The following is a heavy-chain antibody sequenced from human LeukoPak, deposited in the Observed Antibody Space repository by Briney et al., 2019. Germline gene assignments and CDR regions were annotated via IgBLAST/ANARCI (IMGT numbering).Heavy chain of an antibody. CDR2: ISYDGSNQ. CDR1: GFTFSSYN. J-gene: IGHJ4*02. CDR3: ARIDIVTGYAIVGDG. V-gene: IGHV3-30-3*01. Sequence: AGGSLRLSCAASGFTFSSYNMHWVRQAPGKGLEWVALISYDGSNQLYADSVRGRFTISRDNSKNTVQLQLNSLRVEDTAVYYCARIDIVTGYAIVGDGWGQGALVTVSS. D-gene: IGHD3-9*01.